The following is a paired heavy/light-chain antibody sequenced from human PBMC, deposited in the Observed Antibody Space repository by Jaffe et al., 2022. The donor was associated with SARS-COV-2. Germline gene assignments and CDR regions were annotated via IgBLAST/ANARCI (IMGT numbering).Heavy chain of an antibody. D-gene: IGHD6-6*01. CDR3: ARERDLYSSFFDY. Sequence: QVQLVQSGAEVKKPGASVKVSCKASGYTFTSYSLHWVRQAPGQRLEWMGWINGANGNTKYSQQFQDRVTITRDTSASTAYMELSSLRSEDTAVYYCARERDLYSSFFDYWGQGTLVTVSS. CDR1: GYTFTSYS. J-gene: IGHJ4*02. CDR2: INGANGNT. V-gene: IGHV1-3*01.
Light chain of an antibody. CDR1: QSLLYSSNNKNY. CDR3: QQYYSTPPWT. V-gene: IGKV4-1*01. Sequence: DIVMTQSPDSLAVSLGERATINCKSSQSLLYSSNNKNYLAWYQQKPGQPPKLLIYWASTRESGVPDRFSGSGSGTDFTLTISSLQAEDVAVYYCQQYYSTPPWTFGQGTKVEIK. J-gene: IGKJ1*01. CDR2: WAS.